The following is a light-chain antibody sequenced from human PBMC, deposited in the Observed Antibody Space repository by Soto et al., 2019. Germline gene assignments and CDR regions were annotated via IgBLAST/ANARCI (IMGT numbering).Light chain of an antibody. CDR2: AAS. V-gene: IGKV1-17*01. Sequence: DIQMTQSPSSLSASVGDRVTITCRASQGITNLLGWFQHKPGKAPKRLIYAASSLQGGVPSRFSGSGSGTEFTLTITGLQPEDFADYYCLQHNTYPYTFGQGTKLEIK. CDR3: LQHNTYPYT. J-gene: IGKJ2*01. CDR1: QGITNL.